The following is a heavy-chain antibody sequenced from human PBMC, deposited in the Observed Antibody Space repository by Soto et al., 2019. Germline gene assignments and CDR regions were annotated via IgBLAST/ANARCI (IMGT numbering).Heavy chain of an antibody. CDR3: AKASRIQLWLSY. CDR2: ISGSGGST. Sequence: PGGSLRLSCAASGFTLSSYAMSWVRQAPGKGLEWVSAISGSGGSTYYADSVKGRFTISRDNSKNTLYLQMNSLRAEDTAVYYCAKASRIQLWLSYWGQGTLVTVSS. CDR1: GFTLSSYA. D-gene: IGHD5-18*01. J-gene: IGHJ4*02. V-gene: IGHV3-23*01.